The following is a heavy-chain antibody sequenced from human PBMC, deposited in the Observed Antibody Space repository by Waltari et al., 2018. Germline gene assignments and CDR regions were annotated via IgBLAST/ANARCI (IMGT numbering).Heavy chain of an antibody. CDR1: GCTFSSYW. J-gene: IGHJ4*02. V-gene: IGHV3-7*01. Sequence: EVQLVESGGGLVQPGGSLRLSCAASGCTFSSYWMSWVRQAPGKGLEWGDNIKQDGSEKYYVDSVKGRFTISRDNAKNSLYLQMNSVRAEDTAVCYCARAYGDYVAPFDYWGQGTLVTVSS. D-gene: IGHD4-17*01. CDR2: IKQDGSEK. CDR3: ARAYGDYVAPFDY.